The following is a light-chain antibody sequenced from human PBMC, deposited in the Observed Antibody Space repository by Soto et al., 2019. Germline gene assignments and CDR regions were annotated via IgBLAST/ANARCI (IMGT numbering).Light chain of an antibody. V-gene: IGKV1-39*01. CDR3: QQSYSTPRMYT. CDR2: AAS. J-gene: IGKJ2*01. Sequence: DIQMTQSPSSLYASVGDRVTITCRASQSISSYLNWYQQKPGKAPKLLIYAASSLQSGVPSRFSGSGSETDFTLTISSLQPEDFATYYCQQSYSTPRMYTFGQGTKLEIK. CDR1: QSISSY.